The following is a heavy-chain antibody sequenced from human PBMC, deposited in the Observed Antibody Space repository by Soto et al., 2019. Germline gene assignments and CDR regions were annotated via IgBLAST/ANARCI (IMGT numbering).Heavy chain of an antibody. CDR2: ISSDGSNK. J-gene: IGHJ6*02. D-gene: IGHD2-15*01. CDR3: AKDLGSRNGMDV. Sequence: GGSLRLSCASSGFTFISYDMCWVRQAPGKGLEWVAVISSDGSNKYYADSVKGRFTISRDNSKNTLYLQMNSLRAEDTALYYCAKDLGSRNGMDVWGQGTTVTVSS. V-gene: IGHV3-30*18. CDR1: GFTFISYD.